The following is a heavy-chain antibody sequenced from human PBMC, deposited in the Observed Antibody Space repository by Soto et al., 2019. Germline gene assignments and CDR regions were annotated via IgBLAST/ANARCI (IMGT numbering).Heavy chain of an antibody. CDR3: ARGGSKYYYDSSGYFDPFDY. CDR2: IIPIFGTA. Sequence: QVQLVQSGAEVKKPGSSVKVSCKASGGTFSSYAISWVRQAPGHGLEWMGGIIPIFGTANYAQKFQGRVTITADKSTSTAYMELSSLRSEDTAVYYCARGGSKYYYDSSGYFDPFDYWGQGTLVTVSS. J-gene: IGHJ4*02. D-gene: IGHD3-22*01. CDR1: GGTFSSYA. V-gene: IGHV1-69*06.